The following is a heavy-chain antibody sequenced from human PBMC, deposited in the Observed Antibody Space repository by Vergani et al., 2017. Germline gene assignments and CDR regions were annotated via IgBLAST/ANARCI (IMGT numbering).Heavy chain of an antibody. J-gene: IGHJ2*01. Sequence: QVQLVQSGAEVKKPGSSVKVSCKASGGTFSSYAISWVRQAPGQGLEWMGGIIPIFGTANYAQKFQGRVTITADESTSTAYMELSRLRSDDTAVYYCARDLGSFWSGEGIRYFDLWGRGTLVTVSS. CDR1: GGTFSSYA. CDR3: ARDLGSFWSGEGIRYFDL. V-gene: IGHV1-69*01. CDR2: IIPIFGTA. D-gene: IGHD3-10*01.